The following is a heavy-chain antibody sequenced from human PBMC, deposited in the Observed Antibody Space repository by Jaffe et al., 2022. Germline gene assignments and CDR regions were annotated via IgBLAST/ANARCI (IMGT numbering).Heavy chain of an antibody. D-gene: IGHD3-9*01. J-gene: IGHJ6*03. CDR2: IYTSGST. V-gene: IGHV4-61*02. CDR1: GGSISSGSYY. Sequence: QVQLQESGPGLVKPSQTLSLTCTVSGGSISSGSYYWSWIRQPAGKGLEWIGRIYTSGSTNYNPSLKSRVTISVDTSKNQFSLKLSSVTAADTAVYYCARGVAYFDSLGTYYYYMDVWGKGTTVTVSS. CDR3: ARGVAYFDSLGTYYYYMDV.